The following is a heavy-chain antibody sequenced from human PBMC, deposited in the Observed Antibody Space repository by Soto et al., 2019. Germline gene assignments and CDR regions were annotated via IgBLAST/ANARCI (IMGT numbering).Heavy chain of an antibody. Sequence: AGGSLRLSCAASGFTFSSYWMSWVRQAPGKGLEWVANIKQDGSEKYYVDSVKGRFTISRDNAKNSLYLQMNSLRAEDTAVYYCARAGYYDSSGYYYVWLSSFDIWGQGTMVTVSS. J-gene: IGHJ3*02. CDR3: ARAGYYDSSGYYYVWLSSFDI. D-gene: IGHD3-22*01. V-gene: IGHV3-7*01. CDR1: GFTFSSYW. CDR2: IKQDGSEK.